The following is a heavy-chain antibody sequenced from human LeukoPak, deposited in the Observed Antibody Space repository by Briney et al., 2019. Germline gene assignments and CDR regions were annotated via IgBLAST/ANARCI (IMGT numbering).Heavy chain of an antibody. CDR3: ARAEGVYARSLFCRYYSTPAFDY. J-gene: IGHJ4*02. V-gene: IGHV4-59*12. CDR1: GGSISSYY. CDR2: IYYSGST. D-gene: IGHD3-10*01. Sequence: PSETLSLTCTVSGGSISSYYWSWIRQPPGKGLEWIGYIYYSGSTNYNPSLKSRVTISVDTSKNQFSLKLSSVTAADTAVYYCARAEGVYARSLFCRYYSTPAFDYWGQGTLVTVSS.